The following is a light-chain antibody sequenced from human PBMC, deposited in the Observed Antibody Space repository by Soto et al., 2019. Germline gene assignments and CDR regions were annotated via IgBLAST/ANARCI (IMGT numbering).Light chain of an antibody. CDR1: QSVFYSSNNRNY. Sequence: DIVMTQSPESLAVSLGERASINCKSSQSVFYSSNNRNYLAWYQQKLGQPPKLLIYWASTRESGVPDRFSGSGSGTDFTLTISSLQAGDVAVYYCQQYYSTPPTFDGGTKVEIK. CDR3: QQYYSTPPT. J-gene: IGKJ4*01. V-gene: IGKV4-1*01. CDR2: WAS.